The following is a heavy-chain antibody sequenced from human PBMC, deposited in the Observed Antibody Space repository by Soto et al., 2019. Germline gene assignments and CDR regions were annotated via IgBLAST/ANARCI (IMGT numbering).Heavy chain of an antibody. J-gene: IGHJ4*02. D-gene: IGHD3-22*01. CDR2: ISSSSSTI. V-gene: IGHV3-48*02. CDR3: ASRYYYDSSGYYYPYYY. Sequence: EVQLVESGGGLVQPGGSLRLSCAASGFTFSNYNMNWVRQAPGKGLEWVSSISSSSSTIYYADSVKGRFTISRDNAQNSQYLQMNSLRDEDTSGYYWASRYYYDSSGYYYPYYYWGQGTLVTVSS. CDR1: GFTFSNYN.